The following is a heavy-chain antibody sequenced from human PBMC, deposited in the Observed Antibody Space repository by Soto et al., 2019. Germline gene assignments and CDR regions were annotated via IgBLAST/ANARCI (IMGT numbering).Heavy chain of an antibody. D-gene: IGHD2-8*01. CDR3: ARYRNGSKFRYYYYLDV. Sequence: QVQLQQWGAGLLKPSETLSLTCAVYGGSFSGYYWSWIRQPPGKGLEWIGEINHSGSTNYNPSLKSRVTISVDTSKNQFPLKLSSVTAADTAVYYCARYRNGSKFRYYYYLDVWGKGTTVTVSS. CDR2: INHSGST. CDR1: GGSFSGYY. V-gene: IGHV4-34*01. J-gene: IGHJ6*03.